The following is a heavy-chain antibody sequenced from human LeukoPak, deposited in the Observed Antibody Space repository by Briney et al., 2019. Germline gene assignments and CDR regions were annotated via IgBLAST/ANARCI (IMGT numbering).Heavy chain of an antibody. V-gene: IGHV5-51*01. CDR1: GYSFTNYW. D-gene: IGHD4-4*01. CDR3: ARAGTSNYRFFDS. CDR2: IYPSDSDI. J-gene: IGHJ4*02. Sequence: PGESLKISCKASGYSFTNYWIGWVRQMPGKGLEWMGIIYPSDSDIRYSPSFQGQVTISADKSINTAYLQWSSLKASDTAIYYCARAGTSNYRFFDSWGQGTLVTVSS.